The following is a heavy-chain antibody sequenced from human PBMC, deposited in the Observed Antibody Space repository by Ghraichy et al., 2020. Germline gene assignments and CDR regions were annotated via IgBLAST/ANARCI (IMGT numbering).Heavy chain of an antibody. J-gene: IGHJ4*02. CDR1: GGSISSSSYY. CDR3: ARDSILTGYYTKGFDY. Sequence: ETLSLTCTVSGGSISSSSYYWGWIRQPPGKGLEWIGSIYYSGSTYYNPSLKSRVTISVDTSKNQFSLKLSSVTAADTAVYYCARDSILTGYYTKGFDYWGQGTLVTVSS. CDR2: IYYSGST. V-gene: IGHV4-39*07. D-gene: IGHD3-9*01.